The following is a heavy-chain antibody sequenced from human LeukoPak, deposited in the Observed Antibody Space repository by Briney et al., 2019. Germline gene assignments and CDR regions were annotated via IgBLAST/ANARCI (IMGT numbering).Heavy chain of an antibody. Sequence: GGSLRLSCAASGFSFSSFGMHWVRQAPGKGLEWVAFIRYDETSKFYADSVKGRFTISRDNSNNTLYLQMNSLRAEDSAVYHCAKSQRGYCSSTSCYGDYWGQGTLVTVSS. CDR2: IRYDETSK. CDR3: AKSQRGYCSSTSCYGDY. CDR1: GFSFSSFG. D-gene: IGHD2-2*03. V-gene: IGHV3-30*02. J-gene: IGHJ4*02.